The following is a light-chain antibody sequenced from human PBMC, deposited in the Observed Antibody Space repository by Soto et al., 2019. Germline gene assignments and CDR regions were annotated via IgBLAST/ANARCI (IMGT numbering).Light chain of an antibody. CDR2: GNS. J-gene: IGLJ2*01. CDR3: QSYDSSLSVS. Sequence: QPVLTQPPSVSGAPGQRVTISCTGSSSNIGAGYDVHWYQQLPGTAPKLLIYGNSNRPSGVPDRFSGSKSGTSASLAITGLQAEDEADYYCQSYDSSLSVSFGGGTQLTVL. CDR1: SSNIGAGYD. V-gene: IGLV1-40*01.